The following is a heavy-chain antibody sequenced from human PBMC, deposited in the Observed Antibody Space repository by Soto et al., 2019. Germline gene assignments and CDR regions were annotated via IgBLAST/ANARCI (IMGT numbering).Heavy chain of an antibody. CDR1: GFSLSTSGVG. CDR3: AHSEGIAAAGTFDY. V-gene: IGHV2-5*02. J-gene: IGHJ4*02. CDR2: IYWDDDK. D-gene: IGHD6-13*01. Sequence: QITLKESGPTLVKPTQTLTLTCTFSGFSLSTSGVGVGWIRQPPGKALEWLALIYWDDDKRYSPSLKSRLTITKDTSKNQVVLTMTNMDPMDTATYYCAHSEGIAAAGTFDYWGQGTLVTVSS.